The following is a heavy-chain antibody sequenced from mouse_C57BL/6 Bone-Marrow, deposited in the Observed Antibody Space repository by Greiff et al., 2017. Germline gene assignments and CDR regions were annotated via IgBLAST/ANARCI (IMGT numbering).Heavy chain of an antibody. V-gene: IGHV1-82*01. J-gene: IGHJ2*01. Sequence: QVQLKESGPELVKPGASVKISCKASGYAFSSSWMNWVKQRPGTGLEWIGRFYPGDGDTNYNGKFKGKATLTADKSSSTAYMQLSSLTSEDSAVYFCAREGLDYWGQGTTLTVSS. CDR2: FYPGDGDT. CDR1: GYAFSSSW. CDR3: AREGLDY. D-gene: IGHD3-3*01.